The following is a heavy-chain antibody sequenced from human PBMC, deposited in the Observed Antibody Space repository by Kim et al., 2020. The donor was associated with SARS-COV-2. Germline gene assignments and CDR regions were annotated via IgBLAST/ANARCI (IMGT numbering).Heavy chain of an antibody. CDR1: GGSFSGYY. CDR2: INHSGST. J-gene: IGHJ4*02. CDR3: ARGRRANYYGSGSYYKTPY. D-gene: IGHD3-10*01. Sequence: SETLSLTCAVYGGSFSGYYWSWIRQPPGKGLEWIGEINHSGSTNYNPSLKSRVTISVDTSKNQFSLKLSSVTAADTAVYYCARGRRANYYGSGSYYKTPYWGQGTLVTVSS. V-gene: IGHV4-34*01.